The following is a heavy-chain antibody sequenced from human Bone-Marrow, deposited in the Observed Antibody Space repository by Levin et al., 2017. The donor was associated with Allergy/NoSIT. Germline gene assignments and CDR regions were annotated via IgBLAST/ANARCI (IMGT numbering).Heavy chain of an antibody. Sequence: PGGSLRLSCVASGFNFDGYWMTWVRQAPGKGLEWVANIKEDGSEQYYVDSAKGRFTISRDNAKKSLSLQMNGMRTEDTAVYFCARSFMFYDIFSRSYKRYYGMDFWGQGTAVTVSS. CDR2: IKEDGSEQ. CDR1: GFNFDGYW. J-gene: IGHJ6*02. V-gene: IGHV3-7*01. CDR3: ARSFMFYDIFSRSYKRYYGMDF. D-gene: IGHD3-9*01.